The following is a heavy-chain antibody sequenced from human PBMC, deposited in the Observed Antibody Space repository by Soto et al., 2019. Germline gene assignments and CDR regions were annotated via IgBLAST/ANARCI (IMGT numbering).Heavy chain of an antibody. D-gene: IGHD3-10*01. J-gene: IGHJ4*02. CDR2: INPSGGRT. CDR1: GYTFTTHY. V-gene: IGHV1-46*01. CDR3: ARAGENYGSGTFSPPLRYSFNS. Sequence: QVQLVQSGAEVKKPGASVTVSCKASGYTFTTHYMHWVRQAPGQGLEWMGIINPSGGRTTYAVKFQGRVSLTSDPTTNTVYMELSSLRSEDTAVYYCARAGENYGSGTFSPPLRYSFNSWGQGTLVTVSS.